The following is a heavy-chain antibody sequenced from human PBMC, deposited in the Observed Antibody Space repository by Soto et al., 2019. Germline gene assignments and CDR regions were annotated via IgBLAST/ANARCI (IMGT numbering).Heavy chain of an antibody. Sequence: GGSLRLSCAASGFTFSDYYMSWIRQAPGKGLEWVSYISSSGSTIYYADSVKGRFTISRDNAKNSLYLQMNSLRAEDTAVYYCARDYHDSNYLPYYYYYYMDVWGKGTTVTVSS. D-gene: IGHD4-4*01. V-gene: IGHV3-11*01. J-gene: IGHJ6*03. CDR2: ISSSGSTI. CDR1: GFTFSDYY. CDR3: ARDYHDSNYLPYYYYYYMDV.